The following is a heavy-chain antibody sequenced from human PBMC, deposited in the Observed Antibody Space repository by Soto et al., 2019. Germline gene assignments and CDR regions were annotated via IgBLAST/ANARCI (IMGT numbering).Heavy chain of an antibody. CDR1: GYTFTTHA. V-gene: IGHV1-3*01. CDR2: LNAGDGNT. CDR3: ATDTTTIFFNVFDI. J-gene: IGHJ3*02. D-gene: IGHD1-1*01. Sequence: QAHLVQSGAAVKEPGASVKVSCRASGYTFTTHAIHWVRQAPGQRLEWLGWLNAGDGNTKYSQRFQGRIIFTRDTTATTAYMELSSLTSEDTAVYYCATDTTTIFFNVFDIWGQGTMVAVSS.